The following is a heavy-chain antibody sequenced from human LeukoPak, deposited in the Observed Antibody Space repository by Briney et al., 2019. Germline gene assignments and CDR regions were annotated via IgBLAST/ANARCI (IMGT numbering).Heavy chain of an antibody. V-gene: IGHV3-30-3*01. CDR2: ISYDGSNK. D-gene: IGHD3-22*01. Sequence: GRSLRLSCAASGFTFSSYAMHWVRQAPGKGLEWVAVISYDGSNKYYADSVKGRFTISRDNSKNTLYLQMNSLRAEDTAVYYCARSDSSGYYLDDEYFQHWGQGTLVTVSS. CDR1: GFTFSSYA. CDR3: ARSDSSGYYLDDEYFQH. J-gene: IGHJ1*01.